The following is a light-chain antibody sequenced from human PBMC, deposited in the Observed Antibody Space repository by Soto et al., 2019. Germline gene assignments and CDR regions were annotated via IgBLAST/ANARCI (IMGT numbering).Light chain of an antibody. V-gene: IGKV1-39*01. CDR1: QSISSD. Sequence: DIQMAQSPFSLSASVGDRVTITCRTSQSISSDLNWYQQKTGRAPKLLIYGASTLQSGVLSRFSGSGSGTHFTLTISSVQPEDFATYYCQQIYSIPITFGQGTRLEIK. CDR2: GAS. J-gene: IGKJ5*01. CDR3: QQIYSIPIT.